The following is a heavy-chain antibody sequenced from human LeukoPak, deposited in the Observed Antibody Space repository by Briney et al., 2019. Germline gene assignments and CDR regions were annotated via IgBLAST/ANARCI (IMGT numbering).Heavy chain of an antibody. Sequence: GGSLRLSCAASGFPFSSYAMSWVRQTPGKGLEWVSAISGSGGSTYYADSVKGRFTISRDNSKNTLYLQMNSLRAEDTAVYYCAKEPNYGDYGAYFDYWGQGTLVTVSS. D-gene: IGHD4-17*01. CDR3: AKEPNYGDYGAYFDY. CDR2: ISGSGGST. V-gene: IGHV3-23*01. CDR1: GFPFSSYA. J-gene: IGHJ4*02.